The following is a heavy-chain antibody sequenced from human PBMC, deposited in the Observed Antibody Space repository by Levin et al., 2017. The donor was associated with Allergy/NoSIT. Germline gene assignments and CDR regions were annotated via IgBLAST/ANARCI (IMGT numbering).Heavy chain of an antibody. Sequence: GESLKISCAASGFTFSSYGMHWVRQAPGKGLEWVAVISYDGSNKYYADSVKGRFTISRDNSKNTLYLQMNSLRAEDTAVYYCAKEGPDITIFGVVIDYFDYWGQGTLVTVSS. V-gene: IGHV3-30*18. CDR2: ISYDGSNK. D-gene: IGHD3-3*01. J-gene: IGHJ4*02. CDR1: GFTFSSYG. CDR3: AKEGPDITIFGVVIDYFDY.